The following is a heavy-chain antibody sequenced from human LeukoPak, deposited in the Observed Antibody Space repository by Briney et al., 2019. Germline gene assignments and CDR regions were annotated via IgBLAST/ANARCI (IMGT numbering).Heavy chain of an antibody. CDR2: ISGRGDTT. J-gene: IGHJ4*02. CDR3: SKDLYDWNFFDS. CDR1: GFAFTIYT. Sequence: GGSLRLSCTASGFAFTIYTMNWVRQAPGKGLEWVSGISGRGDTTFYADSVKGRFTISRDNSKNTVSLQMNSLRAGDTAIYYCSKDLYDWNFFDSWGQGTLVTVSS. D-gene: IGHD1-20*01. V-gene: IGHV3-23*01.